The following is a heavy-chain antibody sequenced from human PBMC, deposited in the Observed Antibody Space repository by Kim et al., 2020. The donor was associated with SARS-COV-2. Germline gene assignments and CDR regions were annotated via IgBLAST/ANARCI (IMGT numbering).Heavy chain of an antibody. D-gene: IGHD5-12*01. J-gene: IGHJ4*02. CDR3: AKDRWLQGLNYFDY. V-gene: IGHV3-23*01. Sequence: ANSGKGRFTIARDNSKNTLSQRMSTLGAEDTALYYCAKDRWLQGLNYFDYWGQGTLVTVSS.